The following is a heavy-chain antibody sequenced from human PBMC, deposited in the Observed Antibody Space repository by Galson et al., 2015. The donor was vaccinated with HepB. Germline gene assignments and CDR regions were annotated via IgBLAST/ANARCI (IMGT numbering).Heavy chain of an antibody. D-gene: IGHD6-13*01. V-gene: IGHV3-53*04. Sequence: SLRLSCAASGFTVSSNYMSWVRQAPGKGLEWVSVIYSGGSTYYADSVKGRFTISRHNSKNTLYLQMNSLRAEDTAVYYCARDGGSSWSDYYYGMDVWGQGTTVTVSS. CDR1: GFTVSSNY. CDR2: IYSGGST. CDR3: ARDGGSSWSDYYYGMDV. J-gene: IGHJ6*02.